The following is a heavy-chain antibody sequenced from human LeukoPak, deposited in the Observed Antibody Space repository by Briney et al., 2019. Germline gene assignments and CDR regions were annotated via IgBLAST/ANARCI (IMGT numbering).Heavy chain of an antibody. V-gene: IGHV3-74*01. CDR1: GFSFSSYW. CDR2: LNSDGSST. Sequence: PGGSLRLSCAASGFSFSSYWMHWVRQAPGKGLVWVSRLNSDGSSTTYADSVKGRFTISRDNSKNTLYLQMNSLRAEDTAVYYCARGPGYYFDYWGQGTLVTVSS. CDR3: ARGPGYYFDY. J-gene: IGHJ4*02.